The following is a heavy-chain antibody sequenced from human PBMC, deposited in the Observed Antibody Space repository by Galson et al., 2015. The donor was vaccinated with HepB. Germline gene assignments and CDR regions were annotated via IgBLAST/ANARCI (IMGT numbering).Heavy chain of an antibody. CDR1: GFTFSSYG. J-gene: IGHJ4*02. Sequence: SLRLSCAASGFTFSSYGMHWVRQAPGKGLEWVAVISYDGSNKYYADSVKGRFTISRDSSKNTLYLQMNSLRAEDTAVYYCAKDWEQWLVTWSDYWGQGTLVTVSS. V-gene: IGHV3-30*18. CDR2: ISYDGSNK. CDR3: AKDWEQWLVTWSDY. D-gene: IGHD6-19*01.